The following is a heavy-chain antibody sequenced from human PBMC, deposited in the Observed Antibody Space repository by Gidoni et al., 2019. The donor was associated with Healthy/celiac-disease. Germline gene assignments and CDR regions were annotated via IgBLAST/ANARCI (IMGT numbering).Heavy chain of an antibody. CDR1: GFTFGDYA. Sequence: EVQLVESGGGWVHPGRSLRLSWTAYGFTFGDYAMSWVRQAPGKGLEWVGFIRSEAYVGTTEYAASVKGRFTISRDDSQSIAYLQMNSLKTEDTAVYYCTREYSGSEAYWGQGTLVTVSS. V-gene: IGHV3-49*04. CDR2: IRSEAYVGTT. D-gene: IGHD5-12*01. CDR3: TREYSGSEAY. J-gene: IGHJ4*02.